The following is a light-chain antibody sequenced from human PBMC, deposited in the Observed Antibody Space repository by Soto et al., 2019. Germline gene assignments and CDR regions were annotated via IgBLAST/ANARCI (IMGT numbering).Light chain of an antibody. CDR3: QSYDNSLRGSV. CDR1: RSNLGADSD. V-gene: IGLV1-40*01. J-gene: IGLJ2*01. CDR2: TTN. Sequence: QSVLTQPPSVSGAPGQRVIISCTGTRSNLGADSDVHWYQQHPGAAPKLLISTTNNRASGVPDRFSGSKSGASASLAVTGLQDEDEADYYCQSYDNSLRGSVFGGGTKLTVL.